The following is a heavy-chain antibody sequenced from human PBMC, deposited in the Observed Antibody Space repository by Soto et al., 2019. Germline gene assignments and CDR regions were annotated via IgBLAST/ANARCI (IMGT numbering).Heavy chain of an antibody. CDR3: ARDVGPQQLNNWFDP. CDR2: INPNSGGT. Sequence: QVQLVQSGAEVKKPGASMKVSCKASGYTFTGYYMHWVRQAPGQGLEWMGWINPNSGGTNYAQKFQGWVTMTRDTSISTAYMELSRLRSDDTAVYYCARDVGPQQLNNWFDPWGQGTLVTVSS. CDR1: GYTFTGYY. D-gene: IGHD6-13*01. J-gene: IGHJ5*02. V-gene: IGHV1-2*04.